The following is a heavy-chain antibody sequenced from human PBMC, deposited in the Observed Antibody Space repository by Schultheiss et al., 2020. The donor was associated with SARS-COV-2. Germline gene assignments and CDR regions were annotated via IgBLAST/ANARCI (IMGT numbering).Heavy chain of an antibody. J-gene: IGHJ5*02. V-gene: IGHV3-23*01. CDR2: ISGSGGST. CDR3: AQLVVVPAANPDTFDP. Sequence: GGSLRLSCAASGFTVSSNYMSWVRQAPGKGLEWVSAISGSGGSTYYADSVKGRFTISRDNAKNTLYLQMNSLRAEDTAVYYCAQLVVVPAANPDTFDPWGQGNLVTGSS. D-gene: IGHD2-2*01. CDR1: GFTVSSNY.